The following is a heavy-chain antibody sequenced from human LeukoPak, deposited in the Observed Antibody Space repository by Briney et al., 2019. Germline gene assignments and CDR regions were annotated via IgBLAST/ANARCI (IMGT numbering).Heavy chain of an antibody. D-gene: IGHD3-22*01. CDR3: ARDTMILQS. J-gene: IGHJ5*02. V-gene: IGHV3-7*04. CDR1: GFIFSNYW. Sequence: GGSLRLSCSASGFIFSNYWMTWVRQAPGKGLEWVANIKQDGSEKYYVDSVKGRFTISRDNAKKSLYLQMNSLRAEDTAVYFCARDTMILQSWGQGTLVTVSS. CDR2: IKQDGSEK.